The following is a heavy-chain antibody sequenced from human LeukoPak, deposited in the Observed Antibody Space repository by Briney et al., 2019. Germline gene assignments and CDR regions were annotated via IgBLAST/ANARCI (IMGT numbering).Heavy chain of an antibody. CDR3: AKIPVSYSSGWSNFDY. D-gene: IGHD6-19*01. V-gene: IGHV3-23*01. J-gene: IGHJ4*02. CDR2: ISGSGGNT. Sequence: PGGSLRLSCAASGFTFSSYAMSWVRQAPGKGLEWVSGISGSGGNTYYADSVKGRFTISRDNSKNTLYLQTNSLRAEDTAVYYCAKIPVSYSSGWSNFDYWGQGTLVTVSS. CDR1: GFTFSSYA.